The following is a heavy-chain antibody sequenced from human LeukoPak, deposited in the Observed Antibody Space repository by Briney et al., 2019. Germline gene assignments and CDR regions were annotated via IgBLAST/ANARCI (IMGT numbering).Heavy chain of an antibody. J-gene: IGHJ4*02. Sequence: ASVKVSCKASGYTFTGYYMHWVRQATGQGLEWMGWMNPNSGNTGYAQKFQGRVTITRNTSISTAYMELSSLRSEDSAVYYCARDSFETDIDYWGQGTLVTVSS. CDR3: ARDSFETDIDY. V-gene: IGHV1-8*03. CDR1: GYTFTGYY. D-gene: IGHD1-14*01. CDR2: MNPNSGNT.